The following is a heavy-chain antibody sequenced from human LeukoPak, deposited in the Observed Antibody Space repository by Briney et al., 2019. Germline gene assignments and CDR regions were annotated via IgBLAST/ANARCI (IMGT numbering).Heavy chain of an antibody. V-gene: IGHV1-18*01. J-gene: IGHJ5*02. Sequence: ASVKVSFQASGYTFTSYGINWLRQPPGQGLEWMGFISAYNCDTNYAQKLQGRVTMHTDTSTNKPYLDLRSLRSDDTAVYYCARVAAAGSRRFDPWGQGTLVTVSS. CDR3: ARVAAAGSRRFDP. CDR2: ISAYNCDT. D-gene: IGHD6-13*01. CDR1: GYTFTSYG.